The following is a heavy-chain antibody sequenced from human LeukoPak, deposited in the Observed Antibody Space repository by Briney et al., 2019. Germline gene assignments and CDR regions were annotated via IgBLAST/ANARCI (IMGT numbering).Heavy chain of an antibody. V-gene: IGHV4-4*07. CDR2: IYTSGST. CDR3: ARGIVGATAPDY. Sequence: PSETLSLTCTVSSGSISSYTWSWIRQPAGKGLEWVGRIYTSGSTNYNPSLMSRVTMSVDTSKNQFSLKLSSVTAADTAVYYCARGIVGATAPDYWGQGTLVIVSS. CDR1: SGSISSYT. D-gene: IGHD1-26*01. J-gene: IGHJ4*02.